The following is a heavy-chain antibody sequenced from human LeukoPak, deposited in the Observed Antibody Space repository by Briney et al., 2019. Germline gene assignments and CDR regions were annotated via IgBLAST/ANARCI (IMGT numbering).Heavy chain of an antibody. Sequence: SETLSLTCAVYGGSFSGYYWSWIRQPPGKGLEWIGEINHSGSTNYNPSLKSRVTISVDTSKNQFSLKLCSVTAADTAVYYCARGYSNYPWDYWGQGTLVTVSS. J-gene: IGHJ4*02. D-gene: IGHD4-11*01. V-gene: IGHV4-34*01. CDR2: INHSGST. CDR1: GGSFSGYY. CDR3: ARGYSNYPWDY.